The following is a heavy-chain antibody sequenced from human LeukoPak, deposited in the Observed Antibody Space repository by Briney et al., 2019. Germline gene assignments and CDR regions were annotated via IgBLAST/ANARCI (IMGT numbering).Heavy chain of an antibody. J-gene: IGHJ4*02. CDR1: GYTFTNYD. CDR2: MNPNSGNT. V-gene: IGHV1-8*01. CDR3: ARDDVVAGYDY. D-gene: IGHD2-21*01. Sequence: ASVNVSCKASGYTFTNYDINWVRQAAGQGLEWMGWMNPNSGNTGYAQKFQGRVTMTRNTSISTAYMELSSLRSDDTAVYYCARDDVVAGYDYWGQGTLVTVSS.